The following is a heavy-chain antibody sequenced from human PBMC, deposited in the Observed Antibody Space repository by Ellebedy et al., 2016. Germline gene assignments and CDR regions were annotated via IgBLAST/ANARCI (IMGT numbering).Heavy chain of an antibody. CDR1: GYSFTSYW. J-gene: IGHJ6*03. CDR3: ARGPEGIAAAGPRLYYYYYYMDV. Sequence: KVSCKGSGYSFTSYWIGWVRQMPGKGLEWMGIIYPGDSDTRYSPYFQGQVTISSDKSISTAYLQWSSLKASDTAMYYCARGPEGIAAAGPRLYYYYYYMDVWGKGTTVTVSS. V-gene: IGHV5-51*01. D-gene: IGHD6-13*01. CDR2: IYPGDSDT.